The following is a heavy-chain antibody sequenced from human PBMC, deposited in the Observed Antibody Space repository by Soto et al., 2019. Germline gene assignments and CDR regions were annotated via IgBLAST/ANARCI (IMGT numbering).Heavy chain of an antibody. J-gene: IGHJ6*02. CDR1: GYSFTSYW. Sequence: GESLKISCKGSGYSFTSYWISWVRQMPGKGLEWMGRIDPSDSYTNYSPSFQGHVTISADKSISTAYLQWSSLKASDTAMYYCARQATGTPGGEYYYSGMDVWGQGTTVTVSS. CDR3: ARQATGTPGGEYYYSGMDV. V-gene: IGHV5-10-1*01. D-gene: IGHD1-1*01. CDR2: IDPSDSYT.